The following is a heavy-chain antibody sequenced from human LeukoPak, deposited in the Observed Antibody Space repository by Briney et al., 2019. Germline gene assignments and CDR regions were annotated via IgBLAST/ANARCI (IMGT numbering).Heavy chain of an antibody. CDR1: GFTFSSYS. CDR2: ISSSSSYI. J-gene: IGHJ4*02. D-gene: IGHD3-22*01. V-gene: IGHV3-21*01. CDR3: ARDYYDSSGYHDY. Sequence: GGSLRLSCAASGFTFSSYSMNWVRQAPGRGLEWVSSISSSSSYIYYADSVKGRFTISRDNAKNSLYLQMNSLRAEDTAVYYCARDYYDSSGYHDYWGQGTLVTVSS.